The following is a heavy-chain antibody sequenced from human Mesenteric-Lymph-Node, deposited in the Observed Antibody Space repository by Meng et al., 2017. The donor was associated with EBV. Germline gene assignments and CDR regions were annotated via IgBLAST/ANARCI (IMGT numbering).Heavy chain of an antibody. CDR1: GYTFSNYW. D-gene: IGHD3-16*01. V-gene: IGHV1-46*01. J-gene: IGHJ5*02. CDR3: ARDPGNRWGLDP. Sequence: QVMLGQSGAEVKKPGASVKVSCKASGYTFSNYWMHWVRQAPGQGLEWMEILNPSGGDATYAQKLRDRLTMTSDTSTSTVYVELSSLRSEDTAVYYCARDPGNRWGLDPWGQGTLVTVSS. CDR2: LNPSGGDA.